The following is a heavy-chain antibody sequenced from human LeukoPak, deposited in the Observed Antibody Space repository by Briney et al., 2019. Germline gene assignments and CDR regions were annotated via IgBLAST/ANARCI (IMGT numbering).Heavy chain of an antibody. CDR3: VESYDFWSGLDY. Sequence: GGSLRLSCAASGFTFSSYAMSWVRQAPGKGLEWVSAISGSGGSIYYADSVKGRFTISRDNSKNTLYLQMNSLRAEDTAVYYCVESYDFWSGLDYWGQGTLVTVSS. D-gene: IGHD3-3*01. CDR2: ISGSGGSI. J-gene: IGHJ4*02. V-gene: IGHV3-23*01. CDR1: GFTFSSYA.